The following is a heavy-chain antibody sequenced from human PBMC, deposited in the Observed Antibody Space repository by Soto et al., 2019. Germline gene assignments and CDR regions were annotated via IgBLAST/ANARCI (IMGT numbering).Heavy chain of an antibody. CDR1: ALPFTDYS. Sequence: QAQLVESGGGVVQPGRSLRLSCAASALPFTDYSMHWVRQTAGKGLEWVAFISHDGRSTFYSDSVKGRFTISRDNSKNMVFLQMNGVTVDETARYYCAVDGVTRTSWRYYSFRFWGRGTPGNVSS. J-gene: IGHJ4*02. V-gene: IGHV3-30*04. CDR2: ISHDGRST. CDR3: AVDGVTRTSWRYYSFRF. D-gene: IGHD1-20*01.